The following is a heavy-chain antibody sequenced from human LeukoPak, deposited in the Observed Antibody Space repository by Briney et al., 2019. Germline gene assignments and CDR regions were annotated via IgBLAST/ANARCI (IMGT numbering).Heavy chain of an antibody. V-gene: IGHV3-74*01. CDR2: INSDGSST. J-gene: IGHJ3*02. D-gene: IGHD3-10*01. CDR3: STGSGHAFDI. Sequence: GRSLRLSCAAAGFTFSSYWMHWVRQLPGKGLVWVSRINSDGSSTSNADSVKDRFTITRDNAKNTLYVQMSSLRAEDTAVYYWSTGSGHAFDIWGRGTMVTVSS. CDR1: GFTFSSYW.